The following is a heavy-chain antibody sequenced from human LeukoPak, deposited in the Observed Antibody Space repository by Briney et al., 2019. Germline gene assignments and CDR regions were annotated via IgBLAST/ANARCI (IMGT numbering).Heavy chain of an antibody. CDR2: IYHSGTT. CDR3: GREIGGGTNGGADY. V-gene: IGHV4-38-2*02. D-gene: IGHD3-10*01. Sequence: SETLSLTCAVSGYSISSGYYWGWIRQSPGKGLEWIGSIYHSGTTYYNPSLKSRVTVSVDRSRNQFSLNLTSVTAADTAVFYWGREIGGGTNGGADYGGQGTWVPFSS. CDR1: GYSISSGYY. J-gene: IGHJ4*02.